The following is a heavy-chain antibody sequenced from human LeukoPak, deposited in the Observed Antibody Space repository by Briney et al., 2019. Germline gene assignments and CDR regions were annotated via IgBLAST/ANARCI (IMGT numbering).Heavy chain of an antibody. CDR2: ISWSGGGT. V-gene: IGHV3-23*01. D-gene: IGHD3-16*01. CDR3: AKRSLVIRVMLVGSNNEAYYFDS. CDR1: GITLSNYA. Sequence: GGSLRLSCAVSGITLSNYAMSWVRQAPGKGLEWVAVISWSGGGTNYADSVKGRFTFSRDNYKNSLYLQMNRMGGEDTPVYFCAKRSLVIRVMLVGSNNEAYYFDSWGQGALVTVSS. J-gene: IGHJ4*02.